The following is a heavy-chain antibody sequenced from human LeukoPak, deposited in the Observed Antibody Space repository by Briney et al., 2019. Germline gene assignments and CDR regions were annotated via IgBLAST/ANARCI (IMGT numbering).Heavy chain of an antibody. CDR2: ISAYNGNT. CDR3: ARGDRYYYDSSGLDAFDI. CDR1: GYTFTSYG. Sequence: GASVKVSCKASGYTFTSYGISWVRQAPGQGLEWMGWISAYNGNTNYAQKLQGRVTMTTDTSTGTAYMELRSLRSDDTAVYYCARGDRYYYDSSGLDAFDIWGQGTMVTVSS. V-gene: IGHV1-18*01. D-gene: IGHD3-22*01. J-gene: IGHJ3*02.